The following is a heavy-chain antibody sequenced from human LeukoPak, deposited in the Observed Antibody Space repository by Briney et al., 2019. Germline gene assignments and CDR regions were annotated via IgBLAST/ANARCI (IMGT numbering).Heavy chain of an antibody. V-gene: IGHV1-18*01. J-gene: IGHJ6*02. CDR3: ARGSRWFGELSLYGMDV. Sequence: GASVKASCKASGYTFTSYGISWVRQAPGQGLEWMGWISAYNGNTNYAQKLQGRVTMTTDTSTSTAYMELRSLRSDDTAVYYCARGSRWFGELSLYGMDVWGQGTTVTVSS. D-gene: IGHD3-10*01. CDR1: GYTFTSYG. CDR2: ISAYNGNT.